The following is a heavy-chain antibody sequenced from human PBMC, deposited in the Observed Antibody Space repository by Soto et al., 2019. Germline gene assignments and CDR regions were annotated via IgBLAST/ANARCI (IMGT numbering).Heavy chain of an antibody. Sequence: ASVKVSCKASGYTFTSYYMHWVRQAPGQGLEWMGIINPSGGSTSYAQKFQGRVTMTRDTSTSTVYMELSSLRSEDTGVYYCARDQPDYDFWSDGYPPVIGFDPWGQGTLVTVSP. CDR1: GYTFTSYY. D-gene: IGHD3-3*01. J-gene: IGHJ5*02. CDR3: ARDQPDYDFWSDGYPPVIGFDP. CDR2: INPSGGST. V-gene: IGHV1-46*03.